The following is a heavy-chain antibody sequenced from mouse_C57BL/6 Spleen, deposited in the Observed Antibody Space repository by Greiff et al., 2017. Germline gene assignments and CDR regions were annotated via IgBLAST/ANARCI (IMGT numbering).Heavy chain of an antibody. J-gene: IGHJ2*01. CDR3: ARSALGGGVDY. CDR2: INPNNGGT. CDR1: GYTFTDYN. V-gene: IGHV1-18*01. Sequence: VQLQQSGPGLVKPGASVKIPCKASGYTFTDYNMDWVKQSHGKSLEWIGDINPNNGGTIYNQKFKGQATLTVDTSSSTAYMELRSLTSEDTAVYYCARSALGGGVDYWGQGTTLTVSS. D-gene: IGHD4-1*01.